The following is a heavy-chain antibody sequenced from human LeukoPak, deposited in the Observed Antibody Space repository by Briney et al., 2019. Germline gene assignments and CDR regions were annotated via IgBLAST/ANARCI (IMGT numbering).Heavy chain of an antibody. CDR1: GFTVSSNY. J-gene: IGHJ4*02. V-gene: IGHV3-53*01. D-gene: IGHD3-22*01. Sequence: GGSLRLSCAASGFTVSSNYMSWVRQAPGKGLEWVSVIYSGGKTHYADSVKGRFTISRDNSKNTLYLQMNSLRAEDTAVYYYARGVANYYDSSGYQNWGQGTLVTVSS. CDR3: ARGVANYYDSSGYQN. CDR2: IYSGGKT.